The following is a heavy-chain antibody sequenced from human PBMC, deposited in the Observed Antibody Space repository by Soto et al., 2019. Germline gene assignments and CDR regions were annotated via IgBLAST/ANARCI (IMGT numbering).Heavy chain of an antibody. Sequence: GASVKVSCKASGGTFSSYAISWVRQAPGQGLEWMGGIIPIFGTANYAQKFQGRVTITADESTSTAYMELSSLRSEDTAVYYCARAPDYGGNSGDFQHWGQGTLVTVSS. CDR2: IIPIFGTA. CDR3: ARAPDYGGNSGDFQH. V-gene: IGHV1-69*13. J-gene: IGHJ1*01. CDR1: GGTFSSYA. D-gene: IGHD4-17*01.